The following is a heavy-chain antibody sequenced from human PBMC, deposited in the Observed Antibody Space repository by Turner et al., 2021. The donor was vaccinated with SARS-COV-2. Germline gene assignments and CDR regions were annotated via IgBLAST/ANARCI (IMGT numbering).Heavy chain of an antibody. J-gene: IGHJ3*02. V-gene: IGHV4-31*03. CDR3: ARDGMVVGAFDI. CDR1: GGSISSGGYY. Sequence: QVQLQESGPGLVKPSQTLSLTCTVSGGSISSGGYYWSWSRQQPGKGLEWIGYIYDRGNTYYNPSLKSRVTISVDTSKNQFSLRLNSVTAAGTAVYYCARDGMVVGAFDIWGQGTMVTVSS. CDR2: IYDRGNT. D-gene: IGHD1-26*01.